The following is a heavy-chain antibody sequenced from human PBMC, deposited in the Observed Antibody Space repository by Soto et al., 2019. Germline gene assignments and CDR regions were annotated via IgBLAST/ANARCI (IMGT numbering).Heavy chain of an antibody. Sequence: ETLSLTCTVSGGSISTYYWSWIRQPAGKGLEWIGRIYASGSTNYNPSLKSRVTMSVATSKNQFSLKLSSVTAADTAVYYCARGGMVIIPTATAFDYWGQGTLVTVS. V-gene: IGHV4-4*07. CDR3: ARGGMVIIPTATAFDY. D-gene: IGHD2-2*01. J-gene: IGHJ4*02. CDR1: GGSISTYY. CDR2: IYASGST.